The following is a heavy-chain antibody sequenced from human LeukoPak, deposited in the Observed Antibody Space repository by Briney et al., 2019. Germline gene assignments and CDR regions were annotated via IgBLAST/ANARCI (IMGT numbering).Heavy chain of an antibody. J-gene: IGHJ4*02. CDR1: GFTFSSHE. CDR2: ISSSGSTI. V-gene: IGHV3-48*03. CDR3: ARSSIRFGELFDY. D-gene: IGHD3-10*01. Sequence: PGGSLRLSCAASGFTFSSHEMNWVRQAPGKGLEWVSYISSSGSTIYYADSVKGRSTISRDNAKNSLYLQMNSLRAEDTAVYYCARSSIRFGELFDYWGQGTLVTVSS.